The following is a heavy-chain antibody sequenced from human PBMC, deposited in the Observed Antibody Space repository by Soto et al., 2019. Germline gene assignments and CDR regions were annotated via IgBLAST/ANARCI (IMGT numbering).Heavy chain of an antibody. V-gene: IGHV4-4*02. CDR1: GGSISSSNW. J-gene: IGHJ5*02. D-gene: IGHD5-12*01. Sequence: QVQLQESGPGLVKPSGTLTLTCAVSGGSISSSNWWSWVRQPPGKGLEWIGEISHSGRTNYNPSLKSRVTISVDKSKNQISLNLRSVTAADTAFYYCASEAPRIVATTESCFDPWGQGTLVTVSS. CDR3: ASEAPRIVATTESCFDP. CDR2: ISHSGRT.